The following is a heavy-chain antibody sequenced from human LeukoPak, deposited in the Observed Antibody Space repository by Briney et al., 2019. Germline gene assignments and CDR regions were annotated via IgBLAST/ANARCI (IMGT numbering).Heavy chain of an antibody. CDR3: AKLSWSDKGRFDC. CDR2: IRDSGGST. V-gene: IGHV3-23*01. J-gene: IGHJ4*02. CDR1: GFTFSSYA. Sequence: PGGSLRLSCAASGFTFSSYAMSWVRQAPGKGLEWVSAIRDSGGSTYYADSVKGRFTISRDNSKNTLYLQMNSLRAEDTAVYYCAKLSWSDKGRFDCWGQGTLVTVSS. D-gene: IGHD1-1*01.